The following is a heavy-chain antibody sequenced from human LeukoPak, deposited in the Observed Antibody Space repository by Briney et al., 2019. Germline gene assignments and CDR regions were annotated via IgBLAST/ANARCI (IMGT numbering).Heavy chain of an antibody. CDR3: AKDNLAYYYGSGSYVSD. Sequence: GGSLRLSCAASGFTFSSYGMHWVRQAPGKGLEWVAVISYDGSNKYYADSVKGRFTISRDNSKNTLYLQMNSLRAEDTAVYYCAKDNLAYYYGSGSYVSDWGQGTLVTVSS. V-gene: IGHV3-30*18. D-gene: IGHD3-10*01. J-gene: IGHJ4*02. CDR1: GFTFSSYG. CDR2: ISYDGSNK.